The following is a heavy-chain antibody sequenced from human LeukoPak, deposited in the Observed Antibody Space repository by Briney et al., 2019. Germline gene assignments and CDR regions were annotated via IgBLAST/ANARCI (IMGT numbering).Heavy chain of an antibody. Sequence: SQTLSLTCTVSGGSISSGGYYWSWIRQYPGKGLEWIGYIYYSGSTYYNPSRKSRVTISVDTSKNQFSLELSSVTAADTAVSYCARGYRYYFDSSGYYFDYWGPGTLVTVSS. V-gene: IGHV4-31*03. CDR1: GGSISSGGYY. CDR2: IYYSGST. J-gene: IGHJ4*02. D-gene: IGHD3-22*01. CDR3: ARGYRYYFDSSGYYFDY.